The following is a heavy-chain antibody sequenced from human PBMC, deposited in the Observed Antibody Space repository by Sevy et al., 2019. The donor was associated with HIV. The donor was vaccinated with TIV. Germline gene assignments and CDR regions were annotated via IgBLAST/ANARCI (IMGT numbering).Heavy chain of an antibody. CDR1: GYXFSGYW. CDR3: ARSSFYYDNSGFYPFDF. J-gene: IGHJ4*02. CDR2: IYPTDSHI. V-gene: IGHV5-51*01. D-gene: IGHD3-22*01. Sequence: GESLKISCKGSGYXFSGYWVGWVRQMPXKGLEWXGXIYPTDSHIIYSPSLQGQVTISVDKSITTAYLQWRSLKTSDTAMYYCARSSFYYDNSGFYPFDFWGQGTLVTVSS.